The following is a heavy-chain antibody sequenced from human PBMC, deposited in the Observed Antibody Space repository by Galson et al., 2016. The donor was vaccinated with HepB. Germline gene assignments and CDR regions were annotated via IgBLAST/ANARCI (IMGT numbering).Heavy chain of an antibody. CDR1: GYSFSSYW. Sequence: QSGAEVKKPGESLRISCQGSGYSFSSYWISWVRRMPGKGLEWMGRIDPSDSYNNYSPSSKGHVTISSDRSISTAYLQWSSLKASDTAMYYCARQREYSYGDVDYWGQGTLVTVSS. CDR2: IDPSDSYN. CDR3: ARQREYSYGDVDY. J-gene: IGHJ4*02. V-gene: IGHV5-10-1*01. D-gene: IGHD5-18*01.